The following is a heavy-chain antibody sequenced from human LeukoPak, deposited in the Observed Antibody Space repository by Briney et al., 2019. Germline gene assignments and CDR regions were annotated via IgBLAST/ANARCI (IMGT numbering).Heavy chain of an antibody. CDR2: INFDGTIV. CDR1: GFALSNYW. D-gene: IGHD3-3*01. J-gene: IGHJ4*02. CDR3: AREIPEGYWSGYIDS. Sequence: GGSLRLSCGASGFALSNYWMNWVRQAPGKGLVWVSSINFDGTIVNYADSVKGRFTVSRDNAKNSLYLQMTSLRAEDTAVYYCAREIPEGYWSGYIDSWGQGTLVTVSS. V-gene: IGHV3-74*01.